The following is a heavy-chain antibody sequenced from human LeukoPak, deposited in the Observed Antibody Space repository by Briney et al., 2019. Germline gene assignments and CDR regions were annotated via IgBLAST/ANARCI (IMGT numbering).Heavy chain of an antibody. CDR3: AKEEGLVWFGVNYYFDY. V-gene: IGHV3-23*01. D-gene: IGHD3-10*01. J-gene: IGHJ4*02. CDR2: ISDSGST. CDR1: GFTFNSYG. Sequence: GGSLRLSCAASGFTFNSYGMSWVRQAPGKGLEWVSAISDSGSTYYADSVRGRFTISRDNSKNTLYLQMNSLRAEDTAVYYCAKEEGLVWFGVNYYFDYWGQGTLVTVSS.